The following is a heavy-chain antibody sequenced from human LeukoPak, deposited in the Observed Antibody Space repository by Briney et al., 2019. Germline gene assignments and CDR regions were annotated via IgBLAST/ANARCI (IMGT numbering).Heavy chain of an antibody. CDR2: IWYDGSNK. CDR3: ARHLHYYGSGNYYYYFYAMDV. J-gene: IGHJ6*02. V-gene: IGHV3-33*01. Sequence: PGTSLRLSCAASGFTFSSYGMHWVRQAPGKGLEWVAVIWYDGSNKYYADSVKGRFTISRDNSKNTLYLQMNSLRADDTAVYYCARHLHYYGSGNYYYYFYAMDVWGQGTTVTVS. CDR1: GFTFSSYG. D-gene: IGHD3-10*01.